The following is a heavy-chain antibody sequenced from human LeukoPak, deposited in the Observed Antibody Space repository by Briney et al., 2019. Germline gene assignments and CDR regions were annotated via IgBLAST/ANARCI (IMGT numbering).Heavy chain of an antibody. CDR1: GFTFSSYA. J-gene: IGHJ4*02. D-gene: IGHD3-10*01. V-gene: IGHV3-23*01. Sequence: GGSLRLSCAASGFTFSSYAMSWVRQAPGKGLEWVSAISGSGGSTYYADSVKGRFTISRDNSKNTLYLQMNSLRAEDTAVYYCAKESGHYGSGSYYSAGFFDYWGQGTLVTVSS. CDR2: ISGSGGST. CDR3: AKESGHYGSGSYYSAGFFDY.